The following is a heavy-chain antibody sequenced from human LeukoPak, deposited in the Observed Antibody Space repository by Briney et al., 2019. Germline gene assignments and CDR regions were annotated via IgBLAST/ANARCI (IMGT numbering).Heavy chain of an antibody. Sequence: GGSLRLSCAASGFTFSSYWMSWVRQAPGKGLEWVANIKQDGSEKYYVDSVKGRFTISRDNAKNSLYLQMNSLRAEDTAVYYCARGSAIRLVTATRNYFDYWGQGTLVTVSS. CDR2: IKQDGSEK. V-gene: IGHV3-7*01. CDR1: GFTFSSYW. J-gene: IGHJ4*02. D-gene: IGHD2-21*02. CDR3: ARGSAIRLVTATRNYFDY.